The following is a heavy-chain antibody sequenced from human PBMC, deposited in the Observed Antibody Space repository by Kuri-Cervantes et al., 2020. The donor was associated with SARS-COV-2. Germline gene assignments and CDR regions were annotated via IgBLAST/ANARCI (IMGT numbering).Heavy chain of an antibody. V-gene: IGHV3-30-3*01. CDR1: GFTSASYA. D-gene: IGHD3-22*01. J-gene: IGHJ3*01. CDR2: ISYDGSNK. Sequence: GGSRRLSWLAYGFTSASYATHWVRQAPGKGLEWVAVISYDGSNKYYADSVMGRFTITRDNSTNTLFLLMISLIAEDTAVYYCAGGGRDSSGYYYHPHPYSFDFWGQGTMVTVSS. CDR3: AGGGRDSSGYYYHPHPYSFDF.